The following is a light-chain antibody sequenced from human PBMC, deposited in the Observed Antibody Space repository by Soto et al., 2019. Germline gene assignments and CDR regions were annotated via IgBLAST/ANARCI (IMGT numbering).Light chain of an antibody. CDR2: DAS. V-gene: IGKV3-11*01. CDR3: QQRSNWPLT. J-gene: IGKJ4*01. Sequence: EIVLTQSPATLSLSPGERATLSCRASQSINRHLAWYRQKPGQAPRLLIYDASNRATGIPARFSGSGSGTDFTLTISGLEPEDFAVYYCQQRSNWPLTFGGGTKVDIK. CDR1: QSINRH.